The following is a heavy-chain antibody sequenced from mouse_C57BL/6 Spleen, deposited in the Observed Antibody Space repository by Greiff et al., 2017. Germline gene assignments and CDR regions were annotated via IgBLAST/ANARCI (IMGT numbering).Heavy chain of an antibody. Sequence: VQLQQPGAELVKPGASVKMSCKASGYTFTSYWITWVKQRPGQGLEWIGDIYPGSGSTNYNEKFKSKATLTVYTSSSTAYMQLSSLTSEDSAVYYCARSDYYGSTFDYWGQGTTLTVSS. CDR2: IYPGSGST. V-gene: IGHV1-55*01. J-gene: IGHJ2*01. CDR1: GYTFTSYW. D-gene: IGHD1-1*01. CDR3: ARSDYYGSTFDY.